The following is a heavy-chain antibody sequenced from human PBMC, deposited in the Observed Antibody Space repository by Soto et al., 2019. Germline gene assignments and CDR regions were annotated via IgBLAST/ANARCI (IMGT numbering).Heavy chain of an antibody. V-gene: IGHV3-30-3*01. D-gene: IGHD5-18*01. J-gene: IGHJ6*02. Sequence: HVQLVESGGGVVQPGRSLRLSCAASGFTFSSYAMHWVRQAPGKGLEWVAVISYDGSNKYYADSVKGRFTISRDNSKNTLYLQMNSLRAEDTAVYYCARDRSIQLWSNYYYGMDVWGQGTTVTVSS. CDR1: GFTFSSYA. CDR2: ISYDGSNK. CDR3: ARDRSIQLWSNYYYGMDV.